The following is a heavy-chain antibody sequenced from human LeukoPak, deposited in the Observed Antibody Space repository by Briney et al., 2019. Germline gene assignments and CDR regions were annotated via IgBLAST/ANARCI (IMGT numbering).Heavy chain of an antibody. V-gene: IGHV3-7*01. Sequence: GGSLRLSCAASGFTFSSYWMSWVRQAPGKGLEWVANIKQDGSEKYYVDSVKGRFTISRDNAKNSLYLQMNSLRAEGTAVYYCARKQWLVPGAFDIWGQGTMVTVSS. D-gene: IGHD6-19*01. CDR2: IKQDGSEK. CDR1: GFTFSSYW. CDR3: ARKQWLVPGAFDI. J-gene: IGHJ3*02.